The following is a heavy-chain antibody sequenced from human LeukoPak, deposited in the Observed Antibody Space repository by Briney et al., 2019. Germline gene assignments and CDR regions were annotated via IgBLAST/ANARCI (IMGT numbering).Heavy chain of an antibody. CDR2: ISYDGSNK. D-gene: IGHD6-19*01. CDR3: ASMKVAGLLDY. Sequence: GGSLRLSCAASGFTFSSYAMHWVRQAPGKGLEWVAVISYDGSNKYYADSVKGRFTISRDNSKNTLYLQMNSLRAEDTAVYYCASMKVAGLLDYWGQGTLVTVSS. V-gene: IGHV3-30-3*01. CDR1: GFTFSSYA. J-gene: IGHJ4*02.